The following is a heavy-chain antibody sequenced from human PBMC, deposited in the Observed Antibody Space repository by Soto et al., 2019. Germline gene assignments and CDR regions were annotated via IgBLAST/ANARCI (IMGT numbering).Heavy chain of an antibody. J-gene: IGHJ3*02. CDR2: IIPIFGTA. CDR1: GYTFTSYG. D-gene: IGHD2-15*01. CDR3: RVVVAATRRSAFDI. Sequence: SVKASCKASGYTFTSYGISCVRQAPGQGLEWMGGIIPIFGTANYAQKFQGRVTITADESTSTAYMELSSLRSEDTAVYYCRVVVAATRRSAFDIWGQGTMVTVSS. V-gene: IGHV1-69*13.